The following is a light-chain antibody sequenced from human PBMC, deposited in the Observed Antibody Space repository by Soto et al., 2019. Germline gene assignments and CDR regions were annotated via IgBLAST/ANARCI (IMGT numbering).Light chain of an antibody. Sequence: EIVLTQSPGTLSLSPGERATLSCRASQSVSSSYLAWYQQKPGQAPRLLIYGASSRATGIPDRFNGSGSGTDFTLTISRLEPEDFAVYYCQHYVSPPITFGQGTRLEIK. J-gene: IGKJ5*01. V-gene: IGKV3-20*01. CDR1: QSVSSSY. CDR2: GAS. CDR3: QHYVSPPIT.